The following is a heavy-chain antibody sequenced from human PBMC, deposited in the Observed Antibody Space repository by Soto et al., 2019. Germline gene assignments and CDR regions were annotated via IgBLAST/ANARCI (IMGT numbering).Heavy chain of an antibody. D-gene: IGHD3-10*01. Sequence: PGGSLRLSCAASGFTFSSYSMSWVRQAPGKGLEWVSAISGSGGSTYYADSVKGRFTISRDNSKNTLYLQMNSLRAEDTAVYYCAKGDGWFGELLSPLDYWGQGTLVTVSS. J-gene: IGHJ4*02. CDR1: GFTFSSYS. CDR2: ISGSGGST. V-gene: IGHV3-23*01. CDR3: AKGDGWFGELLSPLDY.